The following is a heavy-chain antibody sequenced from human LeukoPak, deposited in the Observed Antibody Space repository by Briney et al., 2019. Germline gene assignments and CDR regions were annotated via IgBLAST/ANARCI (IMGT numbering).Heavy chain of an antibody. D-gene: IGHD3-3*01. CDR3: ARLITIFGVVDSRHFDY. J-gene: IGHJ4*02. V-gene: IGHV1-69*01. Sequence: SVKDSCKASGGTFSSYAISWVRQAPGQGLEWMGGIIPIFGTANYAQKFQGRVTITADESTSTAYMELSSLRSEDTAVYYCARLITIFGVVDSRHFDYWGQGTLVTVSS. CDR2: IIPIFGTA. CDR1: GGTFSSYA.